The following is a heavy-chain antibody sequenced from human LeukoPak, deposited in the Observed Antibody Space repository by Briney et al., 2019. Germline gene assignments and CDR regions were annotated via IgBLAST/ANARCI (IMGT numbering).Heavy chain of an antibody. V-gene: IGHV3-23*01. CDR1: GFTFSSYA. CDR3: AKASDTPMVTMGVFGY. CDR2: ISGSAGST. D-gene: IGHD5-18*01. J-gene: IGHJ4*02. Sequence: GGSQRLSCAASGFTFSSYAMSWVRQAPGKGLEWVSAISGSAGSTNYADSVKGRFTISRDNSKNTLYLQINSLRAEDTAVYYCAKASDTPMVTMGVFGYWGQGTLVTVSS.